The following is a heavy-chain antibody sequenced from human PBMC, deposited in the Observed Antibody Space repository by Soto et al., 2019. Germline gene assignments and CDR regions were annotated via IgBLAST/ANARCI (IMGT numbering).Heavy chain of an antibody. CDR1: GFTFSSYA. CDR2: ISYDGSNK. CDR3: AREYYYGSGSYSLFDY. J-gene: IGHJ4*02. V-gene: IGHV3-30-3*01. D-gene: IGHD3-10*01. Sequence: SLRLSWAASGFTFSSYAMHWVRQAPGKGLGWVAVISYDGSNKYYADSVKGRFTISRDNSKNTLYLQMNSLRAEDTAVYYCAREYYYGSGSYSLFDYWGQGTLVTVSS.